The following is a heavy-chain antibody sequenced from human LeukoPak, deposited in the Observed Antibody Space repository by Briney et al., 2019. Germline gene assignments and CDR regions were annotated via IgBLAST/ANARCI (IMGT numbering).Heavy chain of an antibody. D-gene: IGHD6-13*01. V-gene: IGHV3-74*01. CDR3: ARGRREIAAHVPRDFDY. CDR1: GFTFSSYW. J-gene: IGHJ4*02. CDR2: INSDGSST. Sequence: GSLRLSYAASGFTFSSYWMHWVRQAPGKGLVWVSRINSDGSSTSYADSVKGRFTISRDNAKNTLYLQMNSLRAEDTAVYYCARGRREIAAHVPRDFDYWGQGTLVTVSS.